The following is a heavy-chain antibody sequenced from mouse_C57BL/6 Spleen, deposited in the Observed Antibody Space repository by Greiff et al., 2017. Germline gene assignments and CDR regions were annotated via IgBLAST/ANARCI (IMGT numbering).Heavy chain of an antibody. D-gene: IGHD1-1*01. J-gene: IGHJ2*01. Sequence: EVLLQQSGPELVKPGASVKISCKASGYSFTGYYMNWVRQTPEKSLEWIGELSPSTGGTSYNQKLKAQATLSVDKSSSTAYMQLKSLTSEDSAVXYCTRNYYGDYWGQGTTLTVSS. CDR2: LSPSTGGT. CDR3: TRNYYGDY. V-gene: IGHV1-42*01. CDR1: GYSFTGYY.